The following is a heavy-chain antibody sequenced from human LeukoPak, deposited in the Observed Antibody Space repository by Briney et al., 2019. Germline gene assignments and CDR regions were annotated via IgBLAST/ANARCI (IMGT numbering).Heavy chain of an antibody. CDR2: INHGEST. CDR3: ARGRTYYYDTSGYYPSIYYGMDV. V-gene: IGHV4-34*01. Sequence: SETLSLTCAVSGGSFSGYYWYWIRQPPGKGLEWIREINHGESTNYNPSLKSRATLSVDTSKNQFSLKLTSVTAADTAVYYCARGRTYYYDTSGYYPSIYYGMDVWGQGTTVIVSS. D-gene: IGHD3-22*01. J-gene: IGHJ6*02. CDR1: GGSFSGYY.